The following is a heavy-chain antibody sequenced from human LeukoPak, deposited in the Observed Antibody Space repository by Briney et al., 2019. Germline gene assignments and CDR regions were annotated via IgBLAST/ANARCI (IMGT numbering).Heavy chain of an antibody. CDR2: INPNSGGT. CDR3: ARGYCTNGVCYSPFDY. V-gene: IGHV1-2*06. D-gene: IGHD2-8*01. CDR1: GYTFTGYY. J-gene: IGHJ4*02. Sequence: ASVKVSCKASGYTFTGYYMHWVRQAPGQGLEWMGRINPNSGGTNYAQKFQGRVTMTRDTSISTAYMELSRLRSDDTAVYYCARGYCTNGVCYSPFDYWGQGTLVTVSS.